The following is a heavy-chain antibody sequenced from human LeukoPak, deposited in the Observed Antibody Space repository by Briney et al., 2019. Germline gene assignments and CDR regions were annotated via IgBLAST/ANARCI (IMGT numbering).Heavy chain of an antibody. V-gene: IGHV4-59*08. CDR1: GGSLGIYY. CDR2: IYHDGST. J-gene: IGHJ6*03. CDR3: ARGAHCTNGVCRPMGYYYYYMDV. Sequence: SETLSLTCTISGGSLGIYYWSWIRQPPGKGLEWIGYIYHDGSTNYNPSLKSRVTMSVDTFKNQFSLKMSSVTAADTAVYYCARGAHCTNGVCRPMGYYYYYMDVWGKGTTVTVSS. D-gene: IGHD2-8*01.